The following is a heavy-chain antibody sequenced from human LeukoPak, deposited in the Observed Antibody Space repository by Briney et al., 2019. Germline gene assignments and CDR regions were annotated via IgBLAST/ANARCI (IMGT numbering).Heavy chain of an antibody. V-gene: IGHV4-59*01. CDR1: GGSISSYY. CDR2: IYYSGST. CDR3: ARDGASTSFYYYYGMDV. D-gene: IGHD2-2*01. Sequence: PSETLSLTCTVSGGSISSYYWSWIRQPPGKGLEWIGYIYYSGSTNYNPSLKSRVTISVDTSKNQFSLKLSSVTAADTAVYYCARDGASTSFYYYYGMDVWGQGTTVTVSS. J-gene: IGHJ6*02.